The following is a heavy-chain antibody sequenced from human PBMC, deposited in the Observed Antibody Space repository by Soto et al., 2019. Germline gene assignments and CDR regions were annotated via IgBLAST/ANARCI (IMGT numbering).Heavy chain of an antibody. CDR2: ISHSGDT. V-gene: IGHV4-38-2*01. J-gene: IGHJ5*02. Sequence: SETLSLTCAVSGYVITNGYHWGWIRQPPGKELEWIGTISHSGDTYYNPSLKSRVTISIDTSKNQFSLKLSSVTAADTAVYYCARAYSSSSKWFDPWGQGTLVTVSS. D-gene: IGHD6-6*01. CDR3: ARAYSSSSKWFDP. CDR1: GYVITNGYH.